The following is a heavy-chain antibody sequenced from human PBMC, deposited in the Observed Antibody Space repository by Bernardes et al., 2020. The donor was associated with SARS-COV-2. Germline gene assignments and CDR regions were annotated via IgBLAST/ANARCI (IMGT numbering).Heavy chain of an antibody. Sequence: GGSLRVWCGASGITFKTLWMHWVRQAPGGGLVWVARIAGDGTSVTYADSVKGRFTISRDNAKNTLYLQMNSLRAEDTAVYYCAGTSVTCCDYWGQGSLVTVSS. V-gene: IGHV3-74*03. CDR1: GITFKTLW. CDR2: IAGDGTSV. CDR3: AGTSVTCCDY. J-gene: IGHJ4*02.